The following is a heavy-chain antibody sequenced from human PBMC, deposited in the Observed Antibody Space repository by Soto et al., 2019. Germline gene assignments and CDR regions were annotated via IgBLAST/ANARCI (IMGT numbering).Heavy chain of an antibody. CDR3: AREGEVVAATLRRLYFDY. CDR1: GYTFTDYH. J-gene: IGHJ4*02. CDR2: IIPIFGTA. V-gene: IGHV1-69*06. D-gene: IGHD2-15*01. Sequence: SVKVSCKASGYTFTDYHIHWVRQAPGQGLEWMGGIIPIFGTANYAQKFQGRVTITADKSTSTAYMELSSLRSEDTAVYYCAREGEVVAATLRRLYFDYWGQGTLVTVSS.